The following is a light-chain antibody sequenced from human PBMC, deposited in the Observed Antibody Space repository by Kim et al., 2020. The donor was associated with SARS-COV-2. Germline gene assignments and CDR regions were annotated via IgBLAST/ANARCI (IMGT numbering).Light chain of an antibody. J-gene: IGKJ1*01. CDR3: QQYNNWPTWT. V-gene: IGKV3-15*01. CDR2: GAS. Sequence: SPGERATLSCRASQSVSSNLAWDQQKPGQAPRLLIYGASPRATGIPARFSGSGSGTEFTLTISSLQSEDFAVYYCQQYNNWPTWTFGQGTKVDIK. CDR1: QSVSSN.